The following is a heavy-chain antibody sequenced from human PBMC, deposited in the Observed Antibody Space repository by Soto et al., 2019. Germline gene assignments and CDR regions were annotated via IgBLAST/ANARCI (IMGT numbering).Heavy chain of an antibody. J-gene: IGHJ4*02. D-gene: IGHD5-18*01. V-gene: IGHV3-30*18. CDR1: GFTFSSYG. CDR2: ISYDGSNK. Sequence: QVQLVESGGGVVQPGRSLRLSCAASGFTFSSYGMHWVRQAPGKGLEWVALISYDGSNKYYADSVKGRFTISRDNSKNTLYLQMNSLRAEDTAVYYCAKSPDGGGYSYGMGYWGQGTLVTVSS. CDR3: AKSPDGGGYSYGMGY.